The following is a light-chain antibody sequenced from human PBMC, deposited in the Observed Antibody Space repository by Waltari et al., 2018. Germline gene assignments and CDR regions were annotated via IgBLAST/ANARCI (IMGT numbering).Light chain of an antibody. Sequence: DIVMTQSPDSLAVSLGERATINCKSNQSVLYNSNNKNFLASYQHKAGQPPKLLIYWASTRESGVPDRFSGSGSGTDFTLTISTLQAEDVAVYYCQQYYSTPYTFGQGTKLEIK. V-gene: IGKV4-1*01. CDR3: QQYYSTPYT. J-gene: IGKJ2*01. CDR1: QSVLYNSNNKNF. CDR2: WAS.